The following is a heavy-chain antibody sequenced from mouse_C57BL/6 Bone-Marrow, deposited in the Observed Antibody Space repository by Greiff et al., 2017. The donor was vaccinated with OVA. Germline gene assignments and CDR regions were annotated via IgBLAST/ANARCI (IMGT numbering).Heavy chain of an antibody. CDR3: TATVYFDV. CDR1: GFNIKDYY. CDR2: IDPENGDT. D-gene: IGHD1-1*01. Sequence: VQLQQSGAELVRPGASVKLSCTASGFNIKDYYMHWVKQRPEQGLEWIGWIDPENGDTEYASKFQGKATITADTSSNTAYLQLSSLTSEDTAVYYCTATVYFDVWGTGTTVTVSS. J-gene: IGHJ1*03. V-gene: IGHV14-4*01.